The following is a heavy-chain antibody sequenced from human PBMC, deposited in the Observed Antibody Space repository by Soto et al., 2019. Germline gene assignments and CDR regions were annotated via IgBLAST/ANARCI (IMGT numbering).Heavy chain of an antibody. V-gene: IGHV4-59*11. CDR3: ARGGDADRSSISCYAGGWFDP. D-gene: IGHD2-2*01. CDR2: FDYSGGT. CDR1: GGSISRHY. Sequence: SETLSPTCTVSGGSISRHYWRWIRQSPGKGLEWIGYFDYSGGTNYNPSLKSRVTISVDTSKNQFSLKLSSVTAADTAVYLCARGGDADRSSISCYAGGWFDPWGQGTLVTVSS. J-gene: IGHJ5*02.